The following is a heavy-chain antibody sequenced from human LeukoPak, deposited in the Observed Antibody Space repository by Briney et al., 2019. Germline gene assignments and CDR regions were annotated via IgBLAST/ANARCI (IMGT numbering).Heavy chain of an antibody. CDR3: ARDREFNFYGSVSPLGY. CDR1: GYTFTSYA. J-gene: IGHJ4*02. V-gene: IGHV7-4-1*02. D-gene: IGHD3-10*01. Sequence: ASVKVSCKASGYTFTSYAMNWVRQAPGQGLEWMGWINTNTGNPTYAQGFTGRFVFSLDTSVSTAYLQISSLKAEDTALYYCARDREFNFYGSVSPLGYWGQGTLVTVSS. CDR2: INTNTGNP.